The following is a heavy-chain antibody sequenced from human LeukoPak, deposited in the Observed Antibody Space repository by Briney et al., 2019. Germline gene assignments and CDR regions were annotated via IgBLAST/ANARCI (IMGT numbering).Heavy chain of an antibody. D-gene: IGHD2-15*01. Sequence: ASVKVSCKVSGYTLTELSMHWVRQAPGKGLEWMGGFDPEDGETIYAQKFQGRVTMAEDTSTDTAYMELSSLRSEDTAVYYCATDPPDQRYCSGGSCYSSGWFDPWGQGTLVTVSS. CDR3: ATDPPDQRYCSGGSCYSSGWFDP. CDR1: GYTLTELS. V-gene: IGHV1-24*01. CDR2: FDPEDGET. J-gene: IGHJ5*02.